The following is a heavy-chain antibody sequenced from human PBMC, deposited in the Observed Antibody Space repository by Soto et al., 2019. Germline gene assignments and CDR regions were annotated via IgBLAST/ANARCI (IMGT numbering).Heavy chain of an antibody. CDR3: ARDSAGYYDSSGSYGTDAFDI. CDR2: IIPIFGTA. J-gene: IGHJ3*02. D-gene: IGHD3-22*01. V-gene: IGHV1-69*13. Sequence: ASVKVSSKASGGTFSSYAISWVRQAPGQGLEWMGGIIPIFGTANYAQKFQGRVTITADESTSTAYMELSSLRSEDTAVYYCARDSAGYYDSSGSYGTDAFDIWGQGTMVTVSS. CDR1: GGTFSSYA.